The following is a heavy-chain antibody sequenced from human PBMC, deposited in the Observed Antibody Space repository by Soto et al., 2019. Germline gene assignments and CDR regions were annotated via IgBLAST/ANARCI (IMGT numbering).Heavy chain of an antibody. CDR2: IYYSGST. D-gene: IGHD1-26*01. V-gene: IGHV4-39*01. CDR3: ALIGELYGSDYYYGMDV. CDR1: GGSISSSSYY. Sequence: LSLTCTVSGGSISSSSYYWGWIRQPPGKGLEWIGSIYYSGSTYYNPSLKSRVTISVDTSKNQFSLKLSSVTAADTAVYYCALIGELYGSDYYYGMDVWGQGTTVTVS. J-gene: IGHJ6*02.